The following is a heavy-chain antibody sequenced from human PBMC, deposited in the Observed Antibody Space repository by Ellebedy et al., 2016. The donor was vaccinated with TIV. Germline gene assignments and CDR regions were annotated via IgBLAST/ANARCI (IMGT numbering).Heavy chain of an antibody. CDR1: GFTFSSYG. D-gene: IGHD2-2*02. J-gene: IGHJ4*02. Sequence: PGGSLRLSCEASGFTFSSYGMHWVRQAPGKGLDWVAYIRYDESNRYYADSVKDRFTISRDNSKNTLYLQMNSLRGEDTAVYYCVKGRSAIAEYWGQGTLVTVSS. CDR3: VKGRSAIAEY. CDR2: IRYDESNR. V-gene: IGHV3-30*02.